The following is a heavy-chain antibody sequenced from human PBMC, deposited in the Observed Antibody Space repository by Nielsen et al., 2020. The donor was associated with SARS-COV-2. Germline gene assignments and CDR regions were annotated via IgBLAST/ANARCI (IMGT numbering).Heavy chain of an antibody. J-gene: IGHJ4*02. V-gene: IGHV2-70*11. CDR3: ARTSQYYYDRAFDY. CDR1: GFSLSTSGMC. CDR2: IDWDDDK. Sequence: SGPTLVKPTQTLSLTCTFSGFSLSTSGMCVSWIRQPPGKALEWLARIDWDDDKYYSTSLKTRLTISKDTSKNQVVLTMTNMDPVDTATYYCARTSQYYYDRAFDYWGQGTLVTVSS. D-gene: IGHD3-22*01.